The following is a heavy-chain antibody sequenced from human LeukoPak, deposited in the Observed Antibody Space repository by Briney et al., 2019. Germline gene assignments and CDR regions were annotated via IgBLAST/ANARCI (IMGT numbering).Heavy chain of an antibody. CDR3: ARDGSGSQAFDY. J-gene: IGHJ4*02. D-gene: IGHD3-10*01. V-gene: IGHV3-7*01. CDR1: GFTFISYW. Sequence: GGSLRLSRAASGFTFISYWMSWVRQAPGKGLEGVANIKHDGREKYYVDAVKGRFTISRDNAKNALYLQMNSLRAEDTAVYYCARDGSGSQAFDYWGQGTLVTVSS. CDR2: IKHDGREK.